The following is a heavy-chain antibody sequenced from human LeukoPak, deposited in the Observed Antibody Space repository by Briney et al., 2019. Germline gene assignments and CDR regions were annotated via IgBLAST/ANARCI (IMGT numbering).Heavy chain of an antibody. J-gene: IGHJ4*02. CDR2: ISYDGSNK. V-gene: IGHV3-30*18. Sequence: PGRSLRLSCAASGFTFSSYGMHWVRQAPGKGLEWVAVISYDGSNKYYADSVKGRFTISRDNSKNTLYLQMNSLRAEDTAVYYCAKGSTEGLDYWGQGTLVTVSP. CDR3: AKGSTEGLDY. CDR1: GFTFSSYG.